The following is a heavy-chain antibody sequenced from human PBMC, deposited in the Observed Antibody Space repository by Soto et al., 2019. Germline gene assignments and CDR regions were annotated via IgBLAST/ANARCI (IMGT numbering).Heavy chain of an antibody. V-gene: IGHV1-18*01. J-gene: IGHJ4*02. Sequence: ASVKVSCKASGYTFISYGISWVRRAPGQGLECMGWISGYNGNTNYAQKLQGRVTMTTDTSTSTAYMELRSLRSDDTAVYYCARVPRDCGGDCYSGSTIDYWGQGTLVTVSS. D-gene: IGHD2-21*01. CDR3: ARVPRDCGGDCYSGSTIDY. CDR2: ISGYNGNT. CDR1: GYTFISYG.